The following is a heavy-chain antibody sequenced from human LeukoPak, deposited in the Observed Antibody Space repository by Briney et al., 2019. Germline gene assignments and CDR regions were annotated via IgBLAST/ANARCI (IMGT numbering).Heavy chain of an antibody. V-gene: IGHV3-23*01. CDR1: GFIFRDYT. D-gene: IGHD3-16*01. CDR3: AKASWVSSADAVL. Sequence: GGSLRLSCVASGFIFRDYTMSWVRQAPAGGLEWVSSLRGDGETFYTDSVKGRFTLSRDHSRNTVYLQLSNLRVEDTAVYYCAKASWVSSADAVLWGQGTLVTVS. J-gene: IGHJ4*02. CDR2: LRGDGET.